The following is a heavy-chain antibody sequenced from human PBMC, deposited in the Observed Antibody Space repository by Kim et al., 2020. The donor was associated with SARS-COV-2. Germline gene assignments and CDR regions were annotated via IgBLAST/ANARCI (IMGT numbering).Heavy chain of an antibody. V-gene: IGHV3-23*01. CDR3: AIGGRDQRYFDY. CDR2: ISGSGGST. J-gene: IGHJ4*02. D-gene: IGHD2-15*01. CDR1: GFTFSSYV. Sequence: GGSLRLSCAASGFTFSSYVMSWVRQAPGKGMEWVSSISGSGGSTDYADAVKGRFTISRDNSENTLYLQMNRLRAEDTAVYYCAIGGRDQRYFDYWGQGTLITVSS.